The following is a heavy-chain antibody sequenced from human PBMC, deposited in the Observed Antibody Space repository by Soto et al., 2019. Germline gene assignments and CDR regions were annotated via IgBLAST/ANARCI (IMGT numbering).Heavy chain of an antibody. J-gene: IGHJ5*02. CDR1: GFTFTNYA. Sequence: HPGGSLRLSCAASGFTFTNYAMQWVRQAPGKGLEWVALISSDASSKYYSYSVKGRFTISRDNSKTMVYVQMNSLRSEDTAMYFCAQAPGGFSHSYSRSWFDPWGQGTLVTVSS. CDR3: AQAPGGFSHSYSRSWFDP. CDR2: ISSDASSK. D-gene: IGHD5-18*01. V-gene: IGHV3-30*18.